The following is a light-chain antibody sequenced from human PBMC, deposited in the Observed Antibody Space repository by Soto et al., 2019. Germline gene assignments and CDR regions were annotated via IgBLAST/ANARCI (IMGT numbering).Light chain of an antibody. CDR3: KQRSNWPRT. CDR2: DAS. V-gene: IGKV3-11*01. J-gene: IGKJ2*01. Sequence: DIVLTQSPATLSLSPGERATLSCRASRSVSSYLAWYQQKPGPAPRLLIYDASNSATGIPARFSGSGPGTHFTLNISILEPEDFAVYYCKQRSNWPRTFGQGTKLEIK. CDR1: RSVSSY.